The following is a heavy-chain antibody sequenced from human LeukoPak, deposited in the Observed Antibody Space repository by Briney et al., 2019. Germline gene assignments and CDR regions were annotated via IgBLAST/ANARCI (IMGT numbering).Heavy chain of an antibody. CDR3: ARDWYYAFDF. Sequence: GGPLRLSCLASGFAFSNTWMNWVRQAPGKGLEWVARIRSKRDGGTTDYAAPVKGRFTIPRDDSKNTMYLQMNSLKAEDTAVYYCARDWYYAFDFWGQGTMVTVSS. CDR1: GFAFSNTW. V-gene: IGHV3-15*07. D-gene: IGHD2-21*02. J-gene: IGHJ3*01. CDR2: IRSKRDGGTT.